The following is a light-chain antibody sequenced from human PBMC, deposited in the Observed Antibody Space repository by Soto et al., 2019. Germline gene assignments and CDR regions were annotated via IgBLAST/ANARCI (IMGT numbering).Light chain of an antibody. V-gene: IGKV1-39*01. J-gene: IGKJ5*01. Sequence: DIQLTQTPSSLSASAGGRVTNTCRVSQGITSYLHWCRQKPGKVPKLLIYAASSLQSGVPSRFSGSGSGTDFTLTISSLQPEDFAIYYCQQTYTTPEITFGQGTRLEIK. CDR2: AAS. CDR3: QQTYTTPEIT. CDR1: QGITSY.